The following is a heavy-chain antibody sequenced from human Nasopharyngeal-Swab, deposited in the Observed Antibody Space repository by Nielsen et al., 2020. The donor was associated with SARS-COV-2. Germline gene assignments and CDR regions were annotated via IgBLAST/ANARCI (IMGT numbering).Heavy chain of an antibody. CDR1: GFTFSGCA. CDR3: VKHQGSSSDQ. J-gene: IGHJ4*02. CDR2: LSYDGRIE. Sequence: GESLKISCAASGFTFSGCAMHWVRQAPGKGLEWVAVLSYDGRIEHYADSVKGRFTISRDSAKNTLYLQMNRLRVEDTALYYCVKHQGSSSDQWGQGTLVTVSS. V-gene: IGHV3-30*04.